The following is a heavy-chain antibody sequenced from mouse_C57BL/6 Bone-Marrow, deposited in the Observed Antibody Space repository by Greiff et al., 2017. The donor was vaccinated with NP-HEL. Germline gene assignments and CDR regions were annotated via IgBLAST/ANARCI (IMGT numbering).Heavy chain of an antibody. CDR1: GYTFTNYW. V-gene: IGHV1-63*01. J-gene: IGHJ1*03. Sequence: VQLVESGAELVRPGTSVKMSCKASGYTFTNYWIGWAKQRPGHGLEWIGDIYPGGGYTNYNEKFKGKATLTADKSSSTAYMQFSSLTSEDSAIYYCARWGDDWYFDVWGTGTTVTVSS. D-gene: IGHD3-3*01. CDR2: IYPGGGYT. CDR3: ARWGDDWYFDV.